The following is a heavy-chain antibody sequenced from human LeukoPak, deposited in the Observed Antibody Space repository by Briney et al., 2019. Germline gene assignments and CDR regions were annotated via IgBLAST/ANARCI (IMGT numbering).Heavy chain of an antibody. CDR3: ARGFGDWGLSWFDP. V-gene: IGHV4-61*01. CDR1: GGSVSSGSYY. D-gene: IGHD3-10*01. Sequence: SETLSLTCTVSGGSVSSGSYYWSWIRQPPGKGLDWVGYIYYSGSAKYNPSLKSRVTISVDTSKNQFSLKLTSVTAADTAVYYCARGFGDWGLSWFDPWGQGTLVTVSS. CDR2: IYYSGSA. J-gene: IGHJ5*02.